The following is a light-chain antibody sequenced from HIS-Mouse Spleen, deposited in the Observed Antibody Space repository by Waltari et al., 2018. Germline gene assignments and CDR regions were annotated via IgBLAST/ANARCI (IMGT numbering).Light chain of an antibody. CDR1: SSDVGGYNY. CDR2: AVS. V-gene: IGLV2-14*03. J-gene: IGLJ1*01. CDR3: SSYTSSSTYV. Sequence: QSALTQPASVSGSPGQSITISCTGTSSDVGGYNYVSWYQKHPGKAPKLMIYAVSNRPSGLSNRFSGSKSGNTASLSISGLHAEDEADYYCSSYTSSSTYVFGTGTKVTVL.